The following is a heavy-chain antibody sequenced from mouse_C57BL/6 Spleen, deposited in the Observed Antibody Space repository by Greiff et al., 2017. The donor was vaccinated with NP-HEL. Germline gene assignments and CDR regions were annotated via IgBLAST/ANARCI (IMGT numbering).Heavy chain of an antibody. CDR1: GFTFSDYG. J-gene: IGHJ1*03. V-gene: IGHV5-17*01. CDR2: ISSGSSTI. Sequence: EVQGVESGGGLVKPGGSLKLSCAASGFTFSDYGMHWVRQAPEKGLEWVAYISSGSSTIYYADTVKGRFTISRDNAKNTLFLQMTSLRSEDTAMYYCAREGSGDWYFDVWGTGTTVTVSS. D-gene: IGHD4-1*01. CDR3: AREGSGDWYFDV.